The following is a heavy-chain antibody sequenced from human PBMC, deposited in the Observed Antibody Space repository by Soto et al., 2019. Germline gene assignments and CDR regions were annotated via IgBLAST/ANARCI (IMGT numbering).Heavy chain of an antibody. CDR1: GGSFSGYY. CDR2: INHSGST. Sequence: ASETLSLTCAVYGGSFSGYYWSWIRQPPGKGLEWIGEINHSGSTNYNPSLKSRVTISVDTSKNQFSLKLSSVTAADTAVYYCARGDSDYWGQGTLVTVSS. J-gene: IGHJ4*02. V-gene: IGHV4-34*01. CDR3: ARGDSDY.